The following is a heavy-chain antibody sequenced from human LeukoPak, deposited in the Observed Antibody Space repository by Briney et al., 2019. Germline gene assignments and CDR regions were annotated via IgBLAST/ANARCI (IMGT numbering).Heavy chain of an antibody. J-gene: IGHJ4*02. CDR2: IIPIFGTA. V-gene: IGHV1-69*13. D-gene: IGHD5-12*01. CDR3: ARGGDEWLRFPLDY. CDR1: GGTFSSYA. Sequence: GASVKVSCKASGGTFSSYAISWVRQAPGQGLERMGGIIPIFGTANYAQKFQGRVTITADESTSTAYMELSSLRSEDTAVYYCARGGDEWLRFPLDYWGQGTLVTVSS.